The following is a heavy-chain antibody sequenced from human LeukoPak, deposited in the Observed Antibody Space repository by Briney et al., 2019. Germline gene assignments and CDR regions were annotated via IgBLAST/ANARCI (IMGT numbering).Heavy chain of an antibody. CDR1: GGSISSYY. CDR3: ARVQLERRGTFDY. J-gene: IGHJ4*02. D-gene: IGHD1-1*01. V-gene: IGHV4-59*01. CDR2: IYYSGST. Sequence: SETLSLTCTVSGGSISSYYWSWIRQPPGKGLEWIGYIYYSGSTNYSPSLKSRVTISVDTSKNQFSLKLSSVTAADTAVYYCARVQLERRGTFDYWGQGTLVTVSS.